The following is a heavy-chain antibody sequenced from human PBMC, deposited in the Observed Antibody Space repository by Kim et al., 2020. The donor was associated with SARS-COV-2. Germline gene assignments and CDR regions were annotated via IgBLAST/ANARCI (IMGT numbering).Heavy chain of an antibody. CDR2: IRSKAYGGTT. V-gene: IGHV3-49*03. CDR1: GFTFGDYA. CDR3: TRDSYLVVPAAISMIPSFDY. J-gene: IGHJ4*02. D-gene: IGHD2-2*01. Sequence: GGSLRLSCTASGFTFGDYAMSWFRQAPGKGLEWVGFIRSKAYGGTTEYAASVKGRFTISRDDSKSIAYLQMNSLKTEDTAVYYCTRDSYLVVPAAISMIPSFDYWGQGTLVTVSS.